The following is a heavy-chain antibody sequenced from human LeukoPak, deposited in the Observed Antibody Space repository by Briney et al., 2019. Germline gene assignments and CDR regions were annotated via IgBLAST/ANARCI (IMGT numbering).Heavy chain of an antibody. V-gene: IGHV1-2*02. CDR2: INPNSGGT. CDR3: ARPHERFTIFGVVI. D-gene: IGHD3-3*01. CDR1: GYTFTGYY. J-gene: IGHJ4*02. Sequence: GASVKVSCKASGYTFTGYYMHWVRQAPRQGLEWMGWINPNSGGTNYAQKFQGRVTMTRDTSISTAYMELSRLRSDDTAVYYCARPHERFTIFGVVIWGQGTLVTVSS.